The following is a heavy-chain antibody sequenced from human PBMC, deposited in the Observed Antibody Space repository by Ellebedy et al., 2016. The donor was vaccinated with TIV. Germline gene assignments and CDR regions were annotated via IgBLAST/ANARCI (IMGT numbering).Heavy chain of an antibody. V-gene: IGHV3-15*01. D-gene: IGHD2-21*02. J-gene: IGHJ5*02. CDR2: IKSKTDGGTT. CDR1: GFTFSDYW. Sequence: GESLKISCAASGFTFSDYWIHWVRQAPGKGLEWVGRIKSKTDGGTTDYAAPVKGRFTISRDDSKNTLYLQMNSLKTEDTAVYYCTLTWPWFDPWGQGTLVTVSS. CDR3: TLTWPWFDP.